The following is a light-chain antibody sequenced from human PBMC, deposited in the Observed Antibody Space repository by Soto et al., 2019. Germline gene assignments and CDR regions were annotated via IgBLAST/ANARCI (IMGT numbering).Light chain of an antibody. CDR3: SSYTSSNTTYV. Sequence: QSVLTQPASVSGSPGQSITISCTGSSCDVGAYHFVSWYQHHPGKAPKLILYEVTARPSGVSSRFSGYKSGNTASLTISGLKADDEANYYCSSYTSSNTTYVFGEGTKVTVL. J-gene: IGLJ1*01. V-gene: IGLV2-14*01. CDR1: SCDVGAYHF. CDR2: EVT.